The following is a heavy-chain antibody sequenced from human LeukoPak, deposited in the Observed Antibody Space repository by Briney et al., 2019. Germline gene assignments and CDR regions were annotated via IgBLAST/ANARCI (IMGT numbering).Heavy chain of an antibody. V-gene: IGHV4-38-2*02. CDR3: AREPHYDFWSGYDMDV. J-gene: IGHJ6*03. CDR2: IYHSGST. CDR1: GYSISSGYY. Sequence: PSETLSLTCTVFGYSISSGYYWGWIRQPPGKGLEWIGSIYHSGSTYYNPSLKGRVTISVDTSKNQFSLKLSSVTAADTAVYYCAREPHYDFWSGYDMDVWGKGTTVTVSS. D-gene: IGHD3-3*01.